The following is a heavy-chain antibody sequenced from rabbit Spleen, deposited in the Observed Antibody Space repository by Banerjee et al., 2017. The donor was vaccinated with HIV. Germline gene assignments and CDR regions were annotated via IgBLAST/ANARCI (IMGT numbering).Heavy chain of an antibody. J-gene: IGHJ6*01. Sequence: QQLVESGGGLVQPGASLTLTCTASGFSFNVNYDMCWVRQAPGKGLEWIGCIYTGNGKTYYASWAKGRFTISKTSNTVDLKMTSLTAADTATYFCARDTGTSFSTYGMDLWGPGTLVTVS. D-gene: IGHD7-1*01. CDR3: ARDTGTSFSTYGMDL. CDR2: IYTGNGKT. CDR1: GFSFNVNYD. V-gene: IGHV1S40*01.